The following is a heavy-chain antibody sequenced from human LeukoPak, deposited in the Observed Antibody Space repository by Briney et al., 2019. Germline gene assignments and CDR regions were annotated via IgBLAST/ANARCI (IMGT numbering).Heavy chain of an antibody. D-gene: IGHD2-2*01. V-gene: IGHV4-31*03. CDR3: ARASSPGYYFDY. J-gene: IGHJ4*02. CDR2: IYYSGST. CDR1: GGSISSGGYY. Sequence: PSETLSLTCSVSGGSISSGGYYWTWIRQRPGKGLEWIGYIYYSGSTYYNPSLKSRLIISLDTSKNQFSLKLSSVTAADSALYYCARASSPGYYFDYWGQGTWSPSPQ.